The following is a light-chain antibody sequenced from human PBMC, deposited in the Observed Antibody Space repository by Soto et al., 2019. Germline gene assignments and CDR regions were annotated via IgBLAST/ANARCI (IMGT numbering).Light chain of an antibody. Sequence: EIVLTQSPGTLSLSPGERATLSCRASQSVSSNYLAWYQQKPGQAPRLLIYGASSRATGIPDRFSGSESGTEFILTISRLEPEDFAVYYCQQYGSSPWTFGQGTKVEIK. J-gene: IGKJ1*01. CDR1: QSVSSNY. V-gene: IGKV3-20*01. CDR3: QQYGSSPWT. CDR2: GAS.